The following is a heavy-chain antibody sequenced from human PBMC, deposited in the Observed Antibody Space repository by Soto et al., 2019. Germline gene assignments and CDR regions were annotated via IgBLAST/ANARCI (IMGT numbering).Heavy chain of an antibody. CDR1: GGTFSSYA. D-gene: IGHD2-15*01. V-gene: IGHV1-69*01. Sequence: QVQLVQSGAEVKKPGSSVKVSCKASGGTFSSYAISWVRQAPGQGLEWMGGIIPICGTANYAPKFQGRVTITADESTSTAYMELSSLRAEDTAVYYCAREYCSGGSCYYYFDYWGQGTLVTVSS. CDR2: IIPICGTA. J-gene: IGHJ4*02. CDR3: AREYCSGGSCYYYFDY.